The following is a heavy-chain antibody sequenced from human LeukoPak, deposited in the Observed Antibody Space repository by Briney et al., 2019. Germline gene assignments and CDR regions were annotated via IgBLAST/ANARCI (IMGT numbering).Heavy chain of an antibody. CDR2: IRYDGSNK. CDR3: AKDSSGSSWYWDY. V-gene: IGHV3-30*02. Sequence: GGSLRLSCAASGFSFSSYGMHWVRQAPGKGLEWVTFIRYDGSNKYYADSVKGRFTISRDNSKNTLFLQMNSLRTEDTAVYYCAKDSSGSSWYWDYWGQGTLVTVSS. J-gene: IGHJ4*02. D-gene: IGHD6-13*01. CDR1: GFSFSSYG.